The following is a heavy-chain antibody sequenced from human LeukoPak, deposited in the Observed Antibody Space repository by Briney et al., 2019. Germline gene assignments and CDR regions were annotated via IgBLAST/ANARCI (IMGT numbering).Heavy chain of an antibody. CDR1: GGSISSGSYY. J-gene: IGHJ4*02. Sequence: SQTLSLTCTVSGGSISSGSYYSSWNRQPAGKGLEWIVRIYTSGSTNYNPSLKRLVTISVDTSKNQFSLKLSSVTAADTAVYYCARETPWGYYYDSSGYYYELWGQGTLVTVSS. CDR3: ARETPWGYYYDSSGYYYEL. V-gene: IGHV4-61*02. CDR2: IYTSGST. D-gene: IGHD3-22*01.